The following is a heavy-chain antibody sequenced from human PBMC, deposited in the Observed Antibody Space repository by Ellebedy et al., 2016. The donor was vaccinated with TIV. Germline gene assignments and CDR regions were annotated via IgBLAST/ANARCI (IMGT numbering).Heavy chain of an antibody. V-gene: IGHV1-69*13. D-gene: IGHD1-14*01. J-gene: IGHJ6*02. CDR3: ARVVHPEPLVYYYYGMDV. CDR2: IIPIFGTA. Sequence: AASVKVSCKASGGTFSSYAISWVRQAPGQGLEWMGGIIPIFGTANYAQKFQGRVTITADESTSTAYMELSSLRSEDTAVYYWARVVHPEPLVYYYYGMDVWGQGTTVTVSS. CDR1: GGTFSSYA.